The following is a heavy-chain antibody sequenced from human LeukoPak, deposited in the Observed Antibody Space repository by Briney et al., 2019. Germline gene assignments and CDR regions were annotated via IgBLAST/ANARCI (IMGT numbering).Heavy chain of an antibody. J-gene: IGHJ3*02. V-gene: IGHV4-59*01. CDR2: IYYSGST. CDR1: GGSIISYY. D-gene: IGHD3-16*02. Sequence: SETLSLTCTVSGGSIISYYRSWIRQPPGKGPEWIGYIYYSGSTNYNPSLKSRITISVDTSKNQFSLKLSSVTAADTAVYYCAREDSLVILDIWGQGTMVTVSS. CDR3: AREDSLVILDI.